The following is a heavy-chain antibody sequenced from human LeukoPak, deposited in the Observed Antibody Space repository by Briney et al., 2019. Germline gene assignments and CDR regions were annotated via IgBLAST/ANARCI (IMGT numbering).Heavy chain of an antibody. CDR2: IKQDGSEK. D-gene: IGHD6-25*01. J-gene: IGHJ4*02. CDR3: ARGIHVRSGLSGDY. V-gene: IGHV3-7*05. Sequence: PGGSLRLSCAASGFTFSSYWMSWVRQAPGKGLEWVANIKQDGSEKYYVDSVKGRFTISRDNAKNSLYLQMSSLRAEDTALYYCARGIHVRSGLSGDYWGQGTLVTVSS. CDR1: GFTFSSYW.